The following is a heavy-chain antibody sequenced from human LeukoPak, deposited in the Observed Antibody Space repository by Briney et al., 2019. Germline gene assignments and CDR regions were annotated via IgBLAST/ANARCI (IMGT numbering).Heavy chain of an antibody. Sequence: PGGSLRLSCAASGFTFSSYDMHWVRQVTGKGLEWVSAIGTAGDTYYPDPVQGRFTISRENAKNSLYLQMSSLRAGDTAVYYCARGRDLGRPYCFDSWGQGTLVTVSS. CDR3: ARGRDLGRPYCFDS. CDR2: IGTAGDT. CDR1: GFTFSSYD. V-gene: IGHV3-13*01. D-gene: IGHD3-16*01. J-gene: IGHJ4*02.